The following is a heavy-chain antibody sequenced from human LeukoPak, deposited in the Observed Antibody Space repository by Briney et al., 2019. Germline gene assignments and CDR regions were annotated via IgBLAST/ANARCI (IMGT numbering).Heavy chain of an antibody. CDR2: IHSGGST. D-gene: IGHD1-26*01. CDR1: GITASSNY. V-gene: IGHV3-66*02. J-gene: IGHJ4*02. CDR3: ATSTSNKDFDF. Sequence: GGSLRLSCVVSGITASSNYMSWVRQAPGKGLERVSVIHSGGSTNYADSVKGRFTISRDNSRNTLYLQMDSLRAQDTALYYCATSTSNKDFDFWGQGTLVTVSS.